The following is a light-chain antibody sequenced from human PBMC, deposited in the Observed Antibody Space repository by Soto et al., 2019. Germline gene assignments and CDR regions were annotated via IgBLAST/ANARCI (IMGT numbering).Light chain of an antibody. J-gene: IGKJ5*01. V-gene: IGKV3D-15*01. CDR1: QNIHTN. Sequence: EIVLTQSPGTLSVSPGERATLSCRAGQNIHTNLAWHQQRPGQAPRLLIYGASTRATGVPARFSGGGSGTEFTLTITSLQSEDFAVYWCQQYNNWPLTFGPGTRLEIK. CDR3: QQYNNWPLT. CDR2: GAS.